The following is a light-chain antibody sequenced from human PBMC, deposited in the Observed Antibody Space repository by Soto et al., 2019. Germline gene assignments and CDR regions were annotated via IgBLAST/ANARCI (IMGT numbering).Light chain of an antibody. J-gene: IGLJ2*01. CDR2: DVS. CDR1: SSDVGGYNY. Sequence: QSALTQPRSVTGSPGQSVTISCTGTSSDVGGYNYVSWYQQHPGKAPKLMIYDVSKRPSGVPDRFSGSKSGNTASLTISGLQAEDEADYYCNSYAGTKNLVFGGGTKLTVL. CDR3: NSYAGTKNLV. V-gene: IGLV2-11*01.